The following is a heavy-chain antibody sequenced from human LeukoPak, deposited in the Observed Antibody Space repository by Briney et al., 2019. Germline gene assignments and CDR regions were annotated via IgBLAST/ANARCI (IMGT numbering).Heavy chain of an antibody. J-gene: IGHJ4*02. CDR1: GFTFSDYY. CDR3: AKPPPDSSSWLFDY. Sequence: PGGSLRLSCAASGFTFSDYYMSWIRQAPGKGLEWVSYISSSGSTIYYADSVKGRFTISRDNAKNSLYLQMNSLRVEDTAVYYCAKPPPDSSSWLFDYWGQRTLVTVSS. D-gene: IGHD6-13*01. V-gene: IGHV3-11*01. CDR2: ISSSGSTI.